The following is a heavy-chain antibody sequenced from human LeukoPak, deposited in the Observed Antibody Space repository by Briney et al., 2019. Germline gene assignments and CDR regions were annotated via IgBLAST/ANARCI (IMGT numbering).Heavy chain of an antibody. J-gene: IGHJ4*02. CDR2: INHSGYT. V-gene: IGHV4-34*01. CDR3: TRMTTGHDY. Sequence: PSETLSLTCAVSGVSFDDYYWAWVRQTPGKGLEWIGEINHSGYTNDNPSLKSRVTLSIDTSRKQFSLSMRSVTVADAGIYFCTRMTTGHDYWGQGTLVTVSS. D-gene: IGHD4-17*01. CDR1: GVSFDDYY.